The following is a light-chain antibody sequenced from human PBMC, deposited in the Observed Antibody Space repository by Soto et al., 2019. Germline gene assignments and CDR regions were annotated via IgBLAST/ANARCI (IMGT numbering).Light chain of an antibody. CDR1: SSDVGGYNY. J-gene: IGLJ1*01. V-gene: IGLV2-14*01. Sequence: HSALTQPASVSGSPGQSITISCTGTSSDVGGYNYVSWYQQHPGKAPKLMIYEVSNRPSEVSNRFSGSKSGNTASLTISGLQAEDEADYYCSSYTSSSGYVFGTGTKVTVL. CDR3: SSYTSSSGYV. CDR2: EVS.